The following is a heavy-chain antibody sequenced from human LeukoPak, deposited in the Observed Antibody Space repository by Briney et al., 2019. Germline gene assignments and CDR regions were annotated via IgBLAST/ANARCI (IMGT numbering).Heavy chain of an antibody. D-gene: IGHD2-2*01. CDR2: ISSNNGNT. V-gene: IGHV3-9*03. CDR3: AKGYWKFQLPSFFDS. Sequence: PGGSLRLSCAASGFTFDDYTMHWVRQAPGKGLEWVSGISSNNGNTGYADSVKGRFTISRDNAKNSLYLQMNSLRAEDMASYYCAKGYWKFQLPSFFDSWGQGTLVTVSS. J-gene: IGHJ4*02. CDR1: GFTFDDYT.